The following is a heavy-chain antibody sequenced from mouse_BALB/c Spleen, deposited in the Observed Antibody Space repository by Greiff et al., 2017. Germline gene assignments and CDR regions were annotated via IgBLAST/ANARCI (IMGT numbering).Heavy chain of an antibody. CDR2: ISSGGGST. CDR1: GFAFSSYD. V-gene: IGHV5-12-1*01. D-gene: IGHD1-2*01. Sequence: DVQLQESGGGLVKPGGSLKLSCAASGFAFSSYDMSWVRQTPEKRLEWVAYISSGGGSTYYPDTVKGRFTISRDNAKNTLYLQMSSLKSEDTAMYYCARQTYYGYDWFAYWGQGTLVTVSA. CDR3: ARQTYYGYDWFAY. J-gene: IGHJ3*01.